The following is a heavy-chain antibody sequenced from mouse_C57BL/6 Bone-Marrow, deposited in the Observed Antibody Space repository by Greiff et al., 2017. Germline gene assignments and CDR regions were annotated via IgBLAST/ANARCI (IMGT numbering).Heavy chain of an antibody. V-gene: IGHV1-52*01. J-gene: IGHJ1*03. D-gene: IGHD1-1*01. CDR2: IDPSDSET. CDR1: GYTFTSYW. Sequence: QVQLQQPGAELVRPGSSVKLSCKASGYTFTSYWMHWVKQRPIQGLEWIGNIDPSDSETHYNQKFKDKATLTVDKSSSTAYMQRSSLTSEDSAVXYCARNSLYGSSFYWYFDVWGTGTTVTVSS. CDR3: ARNSLYGSSFYWYFDV.